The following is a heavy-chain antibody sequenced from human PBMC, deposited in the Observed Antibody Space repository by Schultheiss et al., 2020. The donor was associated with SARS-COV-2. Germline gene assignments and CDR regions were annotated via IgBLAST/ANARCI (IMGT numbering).Heavy chain of an antibody. V-gene: IGHV3-33*06. CDR3: AKDNYCSGDSCYVAPFDY. J-gene: IGHJ4*02. CDR1: GFIFNNYG. CDR2: IWYDGSNK. Sequence: GGSLRLSCAASGFIFNNYGMHWVRQAPGKGLEWVAVIWYDGSNKYYADSVKGRFTISRDNSQSTLYLQMNSLRAEDTAIYYCAKDNYCSGDSCYVAPFDYWGQGTLVTVSS. D-gene: IGHD2-15*01.